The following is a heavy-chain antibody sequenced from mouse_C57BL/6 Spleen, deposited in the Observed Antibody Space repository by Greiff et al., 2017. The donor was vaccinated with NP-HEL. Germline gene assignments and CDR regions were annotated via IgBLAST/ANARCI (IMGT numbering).Heavy chain of an antibody. CDR1: GYTFTSYG. D-gene: IGHD3-2*02. CDR3: ALEEGASQAPDY. CDR2: IYPRSGNT. V-gene: IGHV1-81*01. Sequence: QVQLQQSGAELARPGASVKLSCKASGYTFTSYGISWVKQRTGQGLEWIGEIYPRSGNTYYNEKFKGKATLTADKSSSTAYMEFRSLTSEDSAVYFCALEEGASQAPDYWGQGTTLTVSA. J-gene: IGHJ2*01.